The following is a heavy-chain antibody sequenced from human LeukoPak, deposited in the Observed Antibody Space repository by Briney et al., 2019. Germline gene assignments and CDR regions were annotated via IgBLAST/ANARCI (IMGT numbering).Heavy chain of an antibody. V-gene: IGHV3-53*01. CDR1: GFTVSSNY. J-gene: IGHJ5*02. CDR3: AKDPRYSSSWYDVGWFDP. D-gene: IGHD6-13*01. CDR2: IDSGGST. Sequence: GGSLRLSCAASGFTVSSNYMSWVRQAPGKGLEWVSVIDSGGSTYHADSVKGRFTISRDTSKNTLYLQMNSLRAEDTAVYYCAKDPRYSSSWYDVGWFDPCGEGTLVTVSS.